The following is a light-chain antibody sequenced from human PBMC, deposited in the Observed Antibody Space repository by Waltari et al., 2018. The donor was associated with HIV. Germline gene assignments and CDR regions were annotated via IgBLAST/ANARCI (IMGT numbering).Light chain of an antibody. CDR1: SSDVGGYNY. J-gene: IGLJ1*01. CDR2: EVI. CDR3: CSYAGWSDSWV. V-gene: IGLV2-8*01. Sequence: QSALTQTPSASGSPGQSVPISCTGTSSDVGGYNYVYWYLHRPRHAPKLLCYEVIKLPSGVPDRFSASKSGNTASLTVSGLQAEDEGDYYCCSYAGWSDSWVFGTGTKVTVL.